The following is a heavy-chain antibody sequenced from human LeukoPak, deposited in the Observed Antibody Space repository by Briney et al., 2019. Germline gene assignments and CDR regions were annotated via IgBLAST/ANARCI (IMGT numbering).Heavy chain of an antibody. D-gene: IGHD3-10*01. Sequence: RASVKVSCKASGYTFTSYDINWVRQATGQGLEWMGWMNPNSGNTGYAQKFQGRVTMTRNTSISTAYMELSSLRSEDTAVYYCARSYYGSGSYYIGYYYYYYGMDVWDQGTTVTVSS. J-gene: IGHJ6*02. V-gene: IGHV1-8*01. CDR1: GYTFTSYD. CDR2: MNPNSGNT. CDR3: ARSYYGSGSYYIGYYYYYYGMDV.